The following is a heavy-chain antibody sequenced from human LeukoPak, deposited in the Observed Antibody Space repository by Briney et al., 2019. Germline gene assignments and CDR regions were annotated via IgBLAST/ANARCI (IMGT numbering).Heavy chain of an antibody. J-gene: IGHJ4*02. CDR3: ARHNWNDLHSDY. V-gene: IGHV4-39*01. D-gene: IGHD1-20*01. Sequence: PSETLSLTCSVSGGSISSSSSYWGWIRQPPGKGLEWIGSIYYSGSSFDNPALKSRVTISVDTSKNQFSLKLSSVTAADTAVYYCARHNWNDLHSDYWGQGTLVTVSS. CDR2: IYYSGSS. CDR1: GGSISSSSSY.